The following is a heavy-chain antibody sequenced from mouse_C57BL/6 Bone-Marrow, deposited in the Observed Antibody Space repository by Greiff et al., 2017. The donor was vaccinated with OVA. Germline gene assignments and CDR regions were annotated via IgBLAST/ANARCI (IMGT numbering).Heavy chain of an antibody. J-gene: IGHJ2*01. V-gene: IGHV1-9*01. D-gene: IGHD1-1*01. Sequence: VQLQQSGAELMKPGASVKLSCKATGYTFTGYWIEWVKQRPGHGLEWIGEIFPGSGSTHYNEKFKGKATLTADTSSNTAYMQLSSLTTEDSAIYSCARGYYYGRRTGDYWGQGTTLTVSS. CDR2: IFPGSGST. CDR1: GYTFTGYW. CDR3: ARGYYYGRRTGDY.